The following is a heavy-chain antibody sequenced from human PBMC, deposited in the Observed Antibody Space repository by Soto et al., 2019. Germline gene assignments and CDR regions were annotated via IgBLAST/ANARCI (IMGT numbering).Heavy chain of an antibody. CDR1: GYTFTSYY. Sequence: QVQLVQSGAEVKKPGASVKVSCKASGYTFTSYYMHWVRQAPGQGLEWMGIINPSGGSTSYAQQLQGRVTMTRDTSTSTVYMELSSLRSEDTAVYYCARVDSYGLYFDYWGQGTLVTVSS. D-gene: IGHD5-18*01. CDR3: ARVDSYGLYFDY. V-gene: IGHV1-46*01. CDR2: INPSGGST. J-gene: IGHJ4*02.